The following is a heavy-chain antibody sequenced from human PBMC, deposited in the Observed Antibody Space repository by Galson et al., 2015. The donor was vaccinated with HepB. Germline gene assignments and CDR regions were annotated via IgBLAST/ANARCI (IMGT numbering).Heavy chain of an antibody. V-gene: IGHV3-21*01. CDR1: GFTFSSYS. CDR3: ASGSIAALRDYYYYGMDV. D-gene: IGHD6-6*01. J-gene: IGHJ6*02. Sequence: SLRLSCAASGFTFSSYSMNWVRQAPGKGLEWVSSISSSSSYIYYADSVKGRFTISRDNAKNSLYLQMNSLRAEDTAVYYCASGSIAALRDYYYYGMDVWGQGTTVTVSS. CDR2: ISSSSSYI.